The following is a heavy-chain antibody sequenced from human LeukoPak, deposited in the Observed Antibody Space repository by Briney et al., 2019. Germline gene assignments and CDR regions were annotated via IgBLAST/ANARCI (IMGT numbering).Heavy chain of an antibody. CDR2: INHSGST. Sequence: SETLSLTCAVYVGSFSGYYWSWIRQPPGKGLEWIGEINHSGSTNYNPSLKSRVTISVDTSKNQFSLKLSSVTAADTAVYYCASSGSRWLIDKTYSPYWGQGTLVTVSS. J-gene: IGHJ4*02. CDR3: ASSGSRWLIDKTYSPY. V-gene: IGHV4-34*01. CDR1: VGSFSGYY. D-gene: IGHD3-22*01.